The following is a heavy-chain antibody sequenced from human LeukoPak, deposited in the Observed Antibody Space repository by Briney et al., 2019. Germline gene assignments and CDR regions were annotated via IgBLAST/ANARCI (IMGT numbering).Heavy chain of an antibody. V-gene: IGHV1-69*13. CDR3: AREGLSGYLKP. CDR1: GGTFISYA. J-gene: IGHJ4*02. CDR2: IIPIFGTA. Sequence: GASVKDSCKASGGTFISYAISWVRQAPGQGLEWMGGIIPIFGTANYAQKFQGRVTITADESTSTAYMELSSLRFEDTAVYYCAREGLSGYLKPWGQGTLVTVSS. D-gene: IGHD3-3*01.